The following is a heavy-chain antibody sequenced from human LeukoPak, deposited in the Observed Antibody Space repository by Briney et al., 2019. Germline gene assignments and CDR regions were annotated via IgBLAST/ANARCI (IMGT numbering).Heavy chain of an antibody. Sequence: PGRSLRPSCAASGFTFSSYAMHWVRQAPGKGLEWVAVISYDGSNKYYADSVKGRFTISRDNSKNTLYLQMNSLRAEDTAVYYCARTQLWPDHDAFDIWGQGTMVTVSS. V-gene: IGHV3-30-3*01. CDR3: ARTQLWPDHDAFDI. J-gene: IGHJ3*02. CDR1: GFTFSSYA. CDR2: ISYDGSNK. D-gene: IGHD5-18*01.